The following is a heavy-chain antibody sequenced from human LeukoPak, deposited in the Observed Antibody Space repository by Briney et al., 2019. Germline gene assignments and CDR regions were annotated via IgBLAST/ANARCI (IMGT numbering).Heavy chain of an antibody. D-gene: IGHD1-26*01. CDR1: GFTFSNFG. J-gene: IGHJ4*02. CDR2: IKPDGSDK. Sequence: GGSLRLSCAASGFTFSNFGMHWVRQAPGKGLEWVAKIKPDGSDKYYGDSVKGRFTISRDNAKNTLYLQMNSLRAEDTAVYYCAREIYYRFDYWGQGTLGTVSS. V-gene: IGHV3-7*04. CDR3: AREIYYRFDY.